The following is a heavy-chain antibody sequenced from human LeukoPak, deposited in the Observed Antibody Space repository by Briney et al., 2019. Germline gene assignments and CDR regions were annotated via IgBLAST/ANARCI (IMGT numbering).Heavy chain of an antibody. CDR2: INHSGST. CDR3: ARDQGGT. V-gene: IGHV4-34*01. D-gene: IGHD3-16*01. Sequence: SETLSLTCAVYGVSFSGYYWSWVRQPPGKGLEWVGEINHSGSTNYNPSLKSRVTISVGTSKNQFSLKLSSVTAADKAVYYCARDQGGTWGQGTLVTVSS. CDR1: GVSFSGYY. J-gene: IGHJ5*02.